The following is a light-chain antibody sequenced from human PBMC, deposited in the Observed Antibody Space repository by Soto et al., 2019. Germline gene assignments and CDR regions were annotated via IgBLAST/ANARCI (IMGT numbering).Light chain of an antibody. V-gene: IGKV3-11*01. CDR3: QQYGSSPPIT. Sequence: IVLTQSPATLSLSPGERATLSCRASQSVGSYLSWYQQKPGQAPRLLFYDASNRATGIPARFSGRGSGADFTLTISSLEPEDFAVCYCQQYGSSPPITFGQGTRLEIK. J-gene: IGKJ5*01. CDR1: QSVGSY. CDR2: DAS.